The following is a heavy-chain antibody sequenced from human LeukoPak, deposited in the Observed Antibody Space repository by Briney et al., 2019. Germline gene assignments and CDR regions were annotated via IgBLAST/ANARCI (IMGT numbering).Heavy chain of an antibody. J-gene: IGHJ4*02. CDR1: GXTFSSYA. V-gene: IGHV3-23*01. CDR3: AKQELVDSSGYFDY. Sequence: GGSLRLSCAASGXTFSSYAMSWVRQAPGRGLEWVSVTCGTSDSTYYADCVKGRFTISRDNSKNTLYLQMNSLRAEDTAVYYCAKQELVDSSGYFDYWGQGTLVTVSS. CDR2: TCGTSDST. D-gene: IGHD3-22*01.